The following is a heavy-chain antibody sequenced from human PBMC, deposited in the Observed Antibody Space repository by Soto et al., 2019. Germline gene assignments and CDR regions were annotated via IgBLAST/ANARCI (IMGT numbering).Heavy chain of an antibody. CDR1: GYSFSSYW. Sequence: GESLKISCKGSGYSFSSYWIGWVRQMPGKGLELMGTFHPDDSDARYNPSFQEQVTLSGDKSISTAYLQWSSLKASDTAIYYCATAPPSFYFGSGSFLRGPYFDFWGQGTLVTVSS. CDR2: FHPDDSDA. J-gene: IGHJ4*02. V-gene: IGHV5-51*01. D-gene: IGHD3-10*01. CDR3: ATAPPSFYFGSGSFLRGPYFDF.